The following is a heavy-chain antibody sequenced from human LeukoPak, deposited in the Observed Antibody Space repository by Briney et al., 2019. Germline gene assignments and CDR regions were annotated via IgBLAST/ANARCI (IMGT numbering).Heavy chain of an antibody. CDR1: GFTFSSYG. D-gene: IGHD3-9*01. Sequence: GGSLRLSCAASGFTFSSYGMHWVRQAPGKGLEWVAVISYDGSNKYYADSVKGRFTISRDNSKNTLYLQMNSLRAEDTAVYYCVTNFDPDVDWGQGTLVTVSS. CDR2: ISYDGSNK. CDR3: VTNFDPDVD. J-gene: IGHJ4*02. V-gene: IGHV3-30*03.